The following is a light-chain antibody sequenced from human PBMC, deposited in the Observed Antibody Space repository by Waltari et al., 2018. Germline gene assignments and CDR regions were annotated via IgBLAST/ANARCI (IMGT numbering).Light chain of an antibody. V-gene: IGLV8-61*01. Sequence: QTVVTQEPSVSVSPGGTVTLTCGLNSGSVSRSRYPTWYRQTPGQPPRRLSLNTDTPAFGIPPRFFGSNLENKGALTIAQAQADDECYYFCLFYLGGGIWVFGGGTKLTV. CDR3: LFYLGGGIWV. CDR1: SGSVSRSRY. J-gene: IGLJ3*02. CDR2: NTD.